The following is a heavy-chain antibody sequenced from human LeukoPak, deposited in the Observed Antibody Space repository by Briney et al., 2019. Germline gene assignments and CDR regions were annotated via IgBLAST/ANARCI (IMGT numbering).Heavy chain of an antibody. J-gene: IGHJ4*02. Sequence: ASVKVSCKVSGYTLIEISIYWVRQAPGKGLEWMGGIDPEDGETIYAQKFQGRVTMTEDTSTGTAYMDLSSLTSEGTAVYYCVTEYLGHWGQGTLVIVSS. CDR1: GYTLIEIS. V-gene: IGHV1-24*01. CDR2: IDPEDGET. CDR3: VTEYLGH.